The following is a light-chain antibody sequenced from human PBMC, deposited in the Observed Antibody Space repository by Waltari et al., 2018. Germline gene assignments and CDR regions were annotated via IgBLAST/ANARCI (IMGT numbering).Light chain of an antibody. CDR2: EVN. Sequence: QSALTQPASVSGSPGQSITISCTGSSSDVGNYDFVSWYQQYPGKAPKVIIYEVNKRPSGVSDRCSCSKSGNTASRTISGLQPEDEADYHCCSYATRNTPVAFGGGTKVTLL. V-gene: IGLV2-23*02. CDR3: CSYATRNTPVA. CDR1: SSDVGNYDF. J-gene: IGLJ2*01.